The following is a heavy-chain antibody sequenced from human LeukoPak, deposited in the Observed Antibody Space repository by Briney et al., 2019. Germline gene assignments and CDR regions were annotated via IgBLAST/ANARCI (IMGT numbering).Heavy chain of an antibody. CDR3: AKLAFGELTDC. V-gene: IGHV3-23*01. D-gene: IGHD3-10*01. J-gene: IGHJ4*02. CDR1: GFTFSSYA. CDR2: ISGSGGST. Sequence: GGSLRLSCAASGFTFSSYAMSWVRQAPGKGLEWVSGISGSGGSTYYADSVKGRSIISRDNPKNTLYLQMNSLRAEDTAVYYCAKLAFGELTDCWGQGTLVTVSS.